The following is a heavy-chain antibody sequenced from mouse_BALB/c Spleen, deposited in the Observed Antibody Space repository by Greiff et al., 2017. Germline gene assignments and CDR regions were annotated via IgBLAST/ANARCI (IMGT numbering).Heavy chain of an antibody. V-gene: IGHV1-18*01. D-gene: IGHD1-1*01. Sequence: EVQLQQSGPELVKPGASVKIPCKASGYTFTDYNMDWVKQSHGKSLEWIGDINPNNGGTNYNQKFKGKATLTVDKSSSTAYMELRSLTSEDTAVYYCARFYGSSYCYAMDYWGQGTSVTVSS. CDR2: INPNNGGT. CDR1: GYTFTDYN. CDR3: ARFYGSSYCYAMDY. J-gene: IGHJ4*01.